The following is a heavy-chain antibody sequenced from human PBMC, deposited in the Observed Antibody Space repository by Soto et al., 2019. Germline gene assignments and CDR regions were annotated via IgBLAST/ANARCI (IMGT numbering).Heavy chain of an antibody. V-gene: IGHV3-23*01. D-gene: IGHD6-13*01. CDR3: AKAMRQQSDLEEIDY. Sequence: EVQLLESGGGLVQPGGSLRLSCAASGFTFITYAMNWVRQAPGKGLEWVSTVTASGRTTYYSDSVEGRFTISRDNSNNTLYLEMNSLRAEDTAVYYCAKAMRQQSDLEEIDYWGQGTLVTVSS. J-gene: IGHJ4*02. CDR1: GFTFITYA. CDR2: VTASGRTT.